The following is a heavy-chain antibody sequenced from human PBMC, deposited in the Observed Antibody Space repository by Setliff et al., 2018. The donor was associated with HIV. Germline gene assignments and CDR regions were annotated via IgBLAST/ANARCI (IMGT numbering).Heavy chain of an antibody. CDR1: GVSISSGSYY. D-gene: IGHD3-10*01. V-gene: IGHV4-61*02. CDR2: IYTSGST. CDR3: ATYADRESTRFDP. Sequence: SETLSLTCTVSGVSISSGSYYWNWIRQPAGKGLEWIGRIYTSGSTNYNPSLKSRVTISVDTSKNQFSLRLSSVTAADTAVYYCATYADRESTRFDPWGQGILVTVSS. J-gene: IGHJ5*02.